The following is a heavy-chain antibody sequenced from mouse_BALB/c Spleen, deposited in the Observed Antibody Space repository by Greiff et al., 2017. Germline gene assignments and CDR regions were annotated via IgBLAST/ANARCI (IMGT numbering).Heavy chain of an antibody. D-gene: IGHD1-1*02. V-gene: IGHV1-54*01. CDR3: ARSLWGGYAMDY. Sequence: VQLQQSGAELVRPGTSVKVSCKASGYAFTNYLIEWVKQRPGQGLEWIGVINPGSGGTNYNEKLKGKATLTADKSSSTAYMQLSSLTSDDSAVYFCARSLWGGYAMDYWGQGTSVTVSS. J-gene: IGHJ4*01. CDR2: INPGSGGT. CDR1: GYAFTNYL.